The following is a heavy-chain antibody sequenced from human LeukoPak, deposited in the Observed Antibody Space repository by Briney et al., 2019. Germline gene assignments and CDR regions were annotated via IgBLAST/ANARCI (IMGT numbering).Heavy chain of an antibody. Sequence: SETLSLTCTVSGGSISSNSYYWGWIRQPPGKGLEWIGSIYYSGSTYYNPSLKSRVTISVDTSKNQFSLKLSSVTAADTAVYYCARHEIIAARPGYFDLWGRGTLVIVSS. V-gene: IGHV4-39*01. D-gene: IGHD6-6*01. CDR2: IYYSGST. CDR1: GGSISSNSYY. CDR3: ARHEIIAARPGYFDL. J-gene: IGHJ2*01.